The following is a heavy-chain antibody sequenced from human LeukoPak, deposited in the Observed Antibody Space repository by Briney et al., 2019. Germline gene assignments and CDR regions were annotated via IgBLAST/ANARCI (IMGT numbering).Heavy chain of an antibody. Sequence: GGSLRLSCAVSGFPLSSYDMSWVRQAPGKGLEWVSVVSKSGSTTYYADSVKGRFTISRDNSKNTLYLQMNSLRAEDTAVYFCARAVYYYDSGGYYHDYWGQGTLVTVSS. D-gene: IGHD3-22*01. J-gene: IGHJ4*02. CDR2: VSKSGSTT. V-gene: IGHV3-23*01. CDR1: GFPLSSYD. CDR3: ARAVYYYDSGGYYHDY.